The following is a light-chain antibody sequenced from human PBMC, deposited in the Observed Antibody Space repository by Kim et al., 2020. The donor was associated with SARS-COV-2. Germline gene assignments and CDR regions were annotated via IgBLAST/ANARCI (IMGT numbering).Light chain of an antibody. J-gene: IGLJ1*01. CDR2: GDN. V-gene: IGLV2-8*01. CDR1: SCNIGGDNY. CDR3: NSYAGSISVYV. Sequence: QSVLTQPPSASGSPGQSVTISCTGTSCNIGGDNYVHWHQQHPGTAPKLIIYGDNKRPSGVPNRFSGSKSGTTASLAVTGLQAEDEADYYCNSYAGSISVYVFGGGTKVTVL.